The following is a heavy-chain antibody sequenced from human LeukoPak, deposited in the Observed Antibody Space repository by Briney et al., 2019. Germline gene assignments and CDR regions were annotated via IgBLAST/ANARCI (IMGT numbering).Heavy chain of an antibody. Sequence: PGGSLRISCAASGFTFSSYAMHWVRQAPGKGLEWVAVISYDGSNKYYADSVKGRFTISRDNSKNTLYLQMNSLRAEDTAVYYCARDRLAAALDYWGQGTLVTVSS. D-gene: IGHD6-13*01. J-gene: IGHJ4*02. CDR2: ISYDGSNK. V-gene: IGHV3-30*04. CDR1: GFTFSSYA. CDR3: ARDRLAAALDY.